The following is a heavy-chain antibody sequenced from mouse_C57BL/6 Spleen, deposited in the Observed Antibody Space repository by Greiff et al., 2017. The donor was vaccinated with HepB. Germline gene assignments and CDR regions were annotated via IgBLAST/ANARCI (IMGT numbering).Heavy chain of an antibody. CDR3: AMGRSDYAMDY. CDR2: IHPSDSDT. Sequence: QVHVKQPGAELVKPGASVKVSCKASGYTFTSYWMHWVKQRPGQGLEWIGRIHPSDSDTNYNQKFKGKATLTVDKSSSTAYMQLSSLTSEDSAVYYCAMGRSDYAMDYWGQGTSVTVSS. J-gene: IGHJ4*01. V-gene: IGHV1-74*01. CDR1: GYTFTSYW.